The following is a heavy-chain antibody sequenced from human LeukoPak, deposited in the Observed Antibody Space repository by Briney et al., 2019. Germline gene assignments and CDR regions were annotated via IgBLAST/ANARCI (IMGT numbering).Heavy chain of an antibody. V-gene: IGHV3-30*02. CDR3: AKDLYYYGSGGFDY. J-gene: IGHJ4*02. Sequence: GGSLRLSCAASGFTFSSYGMHWVRQAPGKGLEWVAFIRYDGSNKYYADSVKGRFTISRDNSKNTLYLQMNSLRAEDTAVYYCAKDLYYYGSGGFDYWGQGTLVTVSS. CDR2: IRYDGSNK. CDR1: GFTFSSYG. D-gene: IGHD3-10*01.